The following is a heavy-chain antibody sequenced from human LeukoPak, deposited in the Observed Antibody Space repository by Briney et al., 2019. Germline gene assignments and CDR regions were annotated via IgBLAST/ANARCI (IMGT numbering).Heavy chain of an antibody. Sequence: GGSLRLSCAASGFSFSNFGMSWVRQSPGKGLEWVSAITGSGRSTYSADSVKGRFTVSRDNSKNTLYLQMNSLRAEDTAVYYCARAFYDFLTGYPAYFDYWGQGTLVTVSS. J-gene: IGHJ4*02. CDR2: ITGSGRST. CDR3: ARAFYDFLTGYPAYFDY. D-gene: IGHD3-9*01. CDR1: GFSFSNFG. V-gene: IGHV3-23*01.